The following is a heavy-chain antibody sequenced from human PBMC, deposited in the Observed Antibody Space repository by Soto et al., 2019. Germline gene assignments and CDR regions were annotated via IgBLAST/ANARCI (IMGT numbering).Heavy chain of an antibody. Sequence: PSETLSLTCTVSGGSISSSNWWSWVRQPPGKGLEWIGEIYHSGSTNYNPSLKSRVTISVDKSKNQFSLKLSSVTAADTAVYYCARATYYGGNSGSFDYWGQGTLVTVSS. CDR1: GGSISSSNW. CDR2: IYHSGST. V-gene: IGHV4-4*02. J-gene: IGHJ4*02. CDR3: ARATYYGGNSGSFDY. D-gene: IGHD4-17*01.